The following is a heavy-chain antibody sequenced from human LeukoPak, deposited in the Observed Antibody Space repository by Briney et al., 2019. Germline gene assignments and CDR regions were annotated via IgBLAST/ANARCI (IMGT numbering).Heavy chain of an antibody. CDR2: INQDGSDK. Sequence: GGSLRLSCAASGFSFSNYWMSWVRQAPGKGLEWVANINQDGSDKYYVDSVKGRFTISRDNADNSLYLQMNSLRAEDTAVYYCVLSDSSGYPIDYWGQGTLVTVSS. V-gene: IGHV3-7*01. CDR1: GFSFSNYW. J-gene: IGHJ4*02. CDR3: VLSDSSGYPIDY. D-gene: IGHD3-22*01.